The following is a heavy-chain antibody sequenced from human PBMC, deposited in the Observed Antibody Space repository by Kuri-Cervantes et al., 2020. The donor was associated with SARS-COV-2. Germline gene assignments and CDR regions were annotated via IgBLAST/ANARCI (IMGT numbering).Heavy chain of an antibody. D-gene: IGHD3-3*01. V-gene: IGHV3-48*01. Sequence: LSLTCAASGFTVSSNYMSWVRQAPGKGLEWVSYISSSSSTIYYADSVKGRFTISRDNAKNSLYLQMNSLKTEDTAVYYCSSPKIESGNDDFWSGYIFDYWGQGTLVTVSS. CDR2: ISSSSSTI. CDR1: GFTVSSNY. CDR3: SSPKIESGNDDFWSGYIFDY. J-gene: IGHJ4*02.